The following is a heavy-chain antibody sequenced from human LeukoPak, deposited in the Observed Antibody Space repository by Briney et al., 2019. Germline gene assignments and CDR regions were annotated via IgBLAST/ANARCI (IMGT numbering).Heavy chain of an antibody. Sequence: PGGSLRLSCAASGFTVSSNYMSWVRQAPGKGLEWVSIIYTGETTHYADSVKGRFTISRDNAKNSLYLQMNSLRAEDTAVYYCASLAVAGTIPFDYWGQGTLVTVSS. CDR2: IYTGETT. CDR1: GFTVSSNY. J-gene: IGHJ4*02. CDR3: ASLAVAGTIPFDY. D-gene: IGHD6-19*01. V-gene: IGHV3-66*01.